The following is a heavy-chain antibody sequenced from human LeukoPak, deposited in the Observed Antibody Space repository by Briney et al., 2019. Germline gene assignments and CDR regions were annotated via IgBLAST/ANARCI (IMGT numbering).Heavy chain of an antibody. D-gene: IGHD3-16*02. Sequence: TSETLSLTCAVYGGSFSGYYWSWIRQPPGKGLEWIGEINHSGSTNCNPSLKSRVTISVDTSKNQFSLKLSSVTAADTAVYYCARGPYDYVWGSYRYHPFDYWGQGTLVTVSS. J-gene: IGHJ4*02. V-gene: IGHV4-34*01. CDR1: GGSFSGYY. CDR3: ARGPYDYVWGSYRYHPFDY. CDR2: INHSGST.